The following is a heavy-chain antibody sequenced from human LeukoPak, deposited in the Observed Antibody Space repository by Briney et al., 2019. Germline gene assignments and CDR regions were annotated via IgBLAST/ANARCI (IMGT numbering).Heavy chain of an antibody. CDR3: AISPYYYDSSGYYPPVWYFDY. D-gene: IGHD3-22*01. CDR2: ISGSGGST. J-gene: IGHJ4*02. Sequence: GGSLRLSCAASGFTFSSYAMSWVRQAPGKGLEWVSAISGSGGSTYYADSVKGRFTISRDNSKNTLYLQMNSLRAEDTAVYYCAISPYYYDSSGYYPPVWYFDYWGQGTLVTVSS. CDR1: GFTFSSYA. V-gene: IGHV3-23*01.